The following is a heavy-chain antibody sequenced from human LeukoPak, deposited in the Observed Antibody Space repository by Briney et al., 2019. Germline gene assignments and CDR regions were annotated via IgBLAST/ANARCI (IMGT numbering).Heavy chain of an antibody. D-gene: IGHD5-24*01. CDR2: IYYSGST. V-gene: IGHV4-59*01. CDR3: ARGIKRWLQLGYFDY. J-gene: IGHJ4*02. CDR1: GGSISSYY. Sequence: PSETLSLTCTVSGGSISSYYWSWIRQPPGKGLEWIGYIYYSGSTNYNPSLKGRVTISVDTSKNQFSLKLSSVTAADTAVYYCARGIKRWLQLGYFDYWGQGTLVTVSS.